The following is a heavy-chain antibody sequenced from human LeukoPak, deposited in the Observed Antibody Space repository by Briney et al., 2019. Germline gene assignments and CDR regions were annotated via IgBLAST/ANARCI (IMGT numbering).Heavy chain of an antibody. CDR1: GYTFTNYV. D-gene: IGHD3-22*01. Sequence: GESLQISCKASGYTFTNYVMSWVRQAPGQSFEWMGWINADNGNTKYSQKFQGRVTITIDTSASTAYMELRSLKSEDTAVYYCARERDYYDRNGYPNNWFDPWGQGTLVTVSS. CDR2: INADNGNT. CDR3: ARERDYYDRNGYPNNWFDP. V-gene: IGHV1-3*01. J-gene: IGHJ5*02.